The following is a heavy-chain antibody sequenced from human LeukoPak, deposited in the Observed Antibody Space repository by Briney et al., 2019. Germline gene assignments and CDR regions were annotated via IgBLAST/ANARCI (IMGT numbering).Heavy chain of an antibody. CDR2: LYHNGST. D-gene: IGHD1-26*01. CDR1: GYSITSGFY. CDR3: ASPNLVGATPRGFDL. Sequence: SETLSLTCTVSGYSITSGFYWGWIRQPPGKGLEWIGSLYHNGSTYYNPSLKSRVTISVDTSKNQFSLKLSSVTAADTAVYYCASPNLVGATPRGFDLWGRGTLVTVSS. J-gene: IGHJ2*01. V-gene: IGHV4-38-2*02.